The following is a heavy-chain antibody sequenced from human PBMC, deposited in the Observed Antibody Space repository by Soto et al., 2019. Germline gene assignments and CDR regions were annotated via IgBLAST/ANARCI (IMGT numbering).Heavy chain of an antibody. CDR2: IYCSGST. Sequence: SETLSLTCTVSGGSISSYYWSWIRQPPGKGLEWIGYIYCSGSTNYNPSLKSRVTISVDTSKNQFSLKLSSVTAADTAVYYCARSYSSSSYYYYYYMDVWGKGTTVTVSS. CDR1: GGSISSYY. J-gene: IGHJ6*03. CDR3: ARSYSSSSYYYYYYMDV. D-gene: IGHD6-6*01. V-gene: IGHV4-59*08.